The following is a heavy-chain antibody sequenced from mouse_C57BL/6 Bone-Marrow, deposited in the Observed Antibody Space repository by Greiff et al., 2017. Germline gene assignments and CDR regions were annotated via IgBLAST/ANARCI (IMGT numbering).Heavy chain of an antibody. J-gene: IGHJ2*01. D-gene: IGHD2-3*01. CDR2: IYPRSGNT. CDR1: GYTFTSYG. V-gene: IGHV1-81*01. CDR3: APWGFYDGYHAYYFDY. Sequence: QVQLQQSGAELARPGASVKLSCKASGYTFTSYGISWVKQRTGQGLEWIGEIYPRSGNTYYNEKFKGKATLTADKSSSTAYMELRSLTSEDSAVYFCAPWGFYDGYHAYYFDYWGQGTTLTVSS.